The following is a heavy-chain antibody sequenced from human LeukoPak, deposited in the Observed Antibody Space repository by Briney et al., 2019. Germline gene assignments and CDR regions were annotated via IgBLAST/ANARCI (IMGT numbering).Heavy chain of an antibody. CDR3: ARGPPNWGYDY. Sequence: GASVKVSCKASGYTFTSYDSNWVRQATGQRPEWMGWMSPNSGDTGYAQKFQDRATMTRNTSISTAYMELSSLRSDDTAVYYCARGPPNWGYDYWGPGTLVTVSS. CDR2: MSPNSGDT. J-gene: IGHJ4*02. D-gene: IGHD7-27*01. CDR1: GYTFTSYD. V-gene: IGHV1-8*01.